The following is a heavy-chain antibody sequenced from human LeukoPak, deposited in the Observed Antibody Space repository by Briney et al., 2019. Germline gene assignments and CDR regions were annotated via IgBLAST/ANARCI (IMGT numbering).Heavy chain of an antibody. J-gene: IGHJ6*02. Sequence: GGSLRLSCAASGFTFSSYAMSWVRQGPGKGLEWVSTIRGNGDSTYYADSVKGRFTISRDNSKNTLYLQMNSLRAEDTAVYYCTRDGRVAYEMDVWGQGTTVTVSS. V-gene: IGHV3-23*01. CDR1: GFTFSSYA. D-gene: IGHD2-15*01. CDR3: TRDGRVAYEMDV. CDR2: IRGNGDST.